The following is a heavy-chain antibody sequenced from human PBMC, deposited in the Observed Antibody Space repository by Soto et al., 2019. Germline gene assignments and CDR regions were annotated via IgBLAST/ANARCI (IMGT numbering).Heavy chain of an antibody. CDR1: GFTFSSYS. D-gene: IGHD5-18*01. CDR3: AREVDTGLFDY. J-gene: IGHJ4*02. CDR2: ISSSSSTI. V-gene: IGHV3-48*01. Sequence: EVQLVESGGGLVQPGGSLRLSCAASGFTFSSYSMNWVRQAPGKGLEWVSYISSSSSTIYYADSVKGRFTISRDNAKNSLYLQMNSLRAEDTAVYYCAREVDTGLFDYWGQGTLVTVSS.